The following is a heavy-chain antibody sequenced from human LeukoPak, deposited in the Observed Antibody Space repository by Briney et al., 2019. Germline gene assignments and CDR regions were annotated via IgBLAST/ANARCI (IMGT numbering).Heavy chain of an antibody. V-gene: IGHV3-48*02. J-gene: IGHJ3*02. Sequence: GGSLRLSCAASGFSFSSYSMNWVRQAPGKGLEWLSYISSSSSTIYYADSVKGRFTISRDNAKNSLYLQMNSLRDEDTAVYYCARLFFIAVETNDAFDIWGQGTMVTVSS. CDR3: ARLFFIAVETNDAFDI. D-gene: IGHD6-19*01. CDR2: ISSSSSTI. CDR1: GFSFSSYS.